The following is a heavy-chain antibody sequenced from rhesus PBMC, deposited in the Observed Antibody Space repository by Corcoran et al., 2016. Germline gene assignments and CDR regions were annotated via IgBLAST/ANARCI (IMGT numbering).Heavy chain of an antibody. J-gene: IGHJ5-1*01. Sequence: QVQLQESGPGLVKPSATLSLTCAVSGYSLSCGYYWGWIRQPPGLGLEWMGYIYGNSASTNSNHSLKSRVTISKDTSKNQFSLKLSSVTAADTAVYYCARSIAGTISRFDVWGPGVLVTVSS. CDR1: GYSLSCGYY. CDR3: ARSIAGTISRFDV. CDR2: IYGNSAST. D-gene: IGHD1-1-1*01. V-gene: IGHV4S7*01.